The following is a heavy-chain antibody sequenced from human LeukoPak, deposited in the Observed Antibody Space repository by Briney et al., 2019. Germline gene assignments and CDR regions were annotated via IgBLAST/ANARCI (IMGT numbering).Heavy chain of an antibody. CDR1: GLTFRTYA. V-gene: IGHV3-23*01. CDR2: ISASGGST. CDR3: ARVGVGMYHFDH. Sequence: GGSLRLSCAASGLTFRTYAMSWVRQTPGKGLEWVSTISASGGSTFYADSVRGRFTISRDNSKNMLYLQMSSLRAEDTAVYYCARVGVGMYHFDHWGQGTLVTVSS. D-gene: IGHD2-2*01. J-gene: IGHJ4*02.